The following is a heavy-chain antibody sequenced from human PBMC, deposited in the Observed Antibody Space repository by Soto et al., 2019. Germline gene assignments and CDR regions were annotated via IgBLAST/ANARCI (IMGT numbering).Heavy chain of an antibody. D-gene: IGHD2-15*01. Sequence: GGSLRLSCAASGFTFSGSAMYWVRQASGKGLEWVGRIRSKANGYATAYAASVKGRFTISRDDSKNTAYLQMNSLKTEDTAMYYCSRRSQTCSGDTCYSYGMAVWGQGTTVTVSS. CDR3: SRRSQTCSGDTCYSYGMAV. CDR2: IRSKANGYAT. J-gene: IGHJ6*02. V-gene: IGHV3-73*01. CDR1: GFTFSGSA.